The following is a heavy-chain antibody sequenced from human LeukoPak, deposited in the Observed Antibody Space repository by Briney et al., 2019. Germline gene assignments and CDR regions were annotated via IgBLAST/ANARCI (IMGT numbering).Heavy chain of an antibody. CDR1: GGSISSGDYC. Sequence: SETLSLTCTVSGGSISSGDYCWSWVRQPPGKGLEWIGYIYYSGSTDYTPSLKSRVTISVDTSKSQISLKLSSVTAADTAVYYCARRAYSYGFYHWGQGTLVTVSS. D-gene: IGHD5-18*01. V-gene: IGHV4-30-4*01. CDR3: ARRAYSYGFYH. J-gene: IGHJ5*02. CDR2: IYYSGST.